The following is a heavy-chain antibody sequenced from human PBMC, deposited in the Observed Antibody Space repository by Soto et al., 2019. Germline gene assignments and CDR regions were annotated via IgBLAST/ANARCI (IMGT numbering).Heavy chain of an antibody. CDR1: GGSFSGYY. D-gene: IGHD5-18*01. CDR2: INHSGST. V-gene: IGHV4-34*01. CDR3: ARGRKQLWSLTHSLGLFDY. Sequence: SETLSLTCAVYGGSFSGYYWSWIRQPSGKGLEWIGEINHSGSTNYNPSLKSRVTISVDTSKNQFSLKLSSVTAADTAVYYCARGRKQLWSLTHSLGLFDYWGRGTLVTVSS. J-gene: IGHJ4*02.